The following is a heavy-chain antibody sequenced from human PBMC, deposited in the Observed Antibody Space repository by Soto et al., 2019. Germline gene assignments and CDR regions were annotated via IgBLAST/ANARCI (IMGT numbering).Heavy chain of an antibody. CDR3: ARVPGP. J-gene: IGHJ5*02. CDR2: IYHSGST. V-gene: IGHV4-59*12. D-gene: IGHD3-10*01. CDR1: GYSISSDY. Sequence: SETLSLTCTFSGYSISSDYWSLIRQPPGKGLEWIGYIYHSGSTYYNPSLKSRVTISVDRSKNQFSLKLSSVTAAEKAVYYCARVPGPWGQGTLVTVSS.